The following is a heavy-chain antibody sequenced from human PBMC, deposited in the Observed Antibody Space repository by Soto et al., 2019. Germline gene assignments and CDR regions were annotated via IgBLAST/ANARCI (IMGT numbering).Heavy chain of an antibody. Sequence: EVQLLESGGNLVQPGGSLRLSCEASGFIFSYYAMSWVRQAPGKGLEWVSLIRGSEDNTYYADSVKGRFTISRDDSKNTMYLQMTSLRSEDTAVYYCAKDWTDFDYWGQGTLVTVSS. J-gene: IGHJ4*02. V-gene: IGHV3-23*01. CDR2: IRGSEDNT. CDR1: GFIFSYYA. D-gene: IGHD3-3*01. CDR3: AKDWTDFDY.